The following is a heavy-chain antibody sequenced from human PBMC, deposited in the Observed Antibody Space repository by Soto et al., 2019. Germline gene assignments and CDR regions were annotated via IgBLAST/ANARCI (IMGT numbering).Heavy chain of an antibody. J-gene: IGHJ4*02. CDR3: SKEYVRTLDY. CDR1: GFSFGRYG. V-gene: IGHV3-30*18. Sequence: QVKRVESGGGVVQPGRSLRLSCAASGFSFGRYGMHWVRQAPGKGLEWVAVISYDGTNKYYADSVKGRFTISRDNSKNMLYMQMNSLRAEDTAVYYCSKEYVRTLDYWGQGTLVTVSS. CDR2: ISYDGTNK. D-gene: IGHD2-8*01.